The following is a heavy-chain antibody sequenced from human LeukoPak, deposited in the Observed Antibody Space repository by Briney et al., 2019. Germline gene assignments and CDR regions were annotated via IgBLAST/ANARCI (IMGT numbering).Heavy chain of an antibody. CDR2: IKSKTDGGTT. D-gene: IGHD6-13*01. V-gene: IGHV3-15*01. CDR3: TTGIAAAGPRRRYFDY. J-gene: IGHJ4*02. CDR1: GFTFSNAW. Sequence: GSLRLSCAASGFTFSNAWMSWVRQAPGKGLEWVGRIKSKTDGGTTDYAAPVKGRFTISRDDSKNTLYLQMNSLKTEDTAVYYCTTGIAAAGPRRRYFDYWGQGTLVTVSS.